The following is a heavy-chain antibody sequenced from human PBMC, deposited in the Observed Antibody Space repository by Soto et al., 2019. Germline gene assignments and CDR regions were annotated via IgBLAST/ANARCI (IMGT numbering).Heavy chain of an antibody. V-gene: IGHV1-69*01. D-gene: IGHD3-10*01. CDR2: VSPPFRTS. Sequence: QVQLVQSGAEVKKPGSSVKVSCKTSGVSFNNNGIGWVRQAPGHGLEWMGGVSPPFRTSNYARKFQGRISITAEASTGTVNIELNSLASEDKAHYYCARVFYYGSGSSSPYGMDVWGQGTKITVSS. CDR1: GVSFNNNG. J-gene: IGHJ6*02. CDR3: ARVFYYGSGSSSPYGMDV.